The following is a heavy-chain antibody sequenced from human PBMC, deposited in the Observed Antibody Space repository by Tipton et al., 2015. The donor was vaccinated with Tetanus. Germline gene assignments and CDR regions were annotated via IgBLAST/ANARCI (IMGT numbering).Heavy chain of an antibody. Sequence: SLRLSCAASGFTFSSYGMHWVRQAPGKGLEWVAVISYDGSNKYYADSVKGRFTISRDNSKNTLYLQMNSLRAEDTAVYYCAKNGPSQYYFDSWGQGTLVTVSS. CDR3: AKNGPSQYYFDS. V-gene: IGHV3-30*18. J-gene: IGHJ4*02. CDR2: ISYDGSNK. CDR1: GFTFSSYG.